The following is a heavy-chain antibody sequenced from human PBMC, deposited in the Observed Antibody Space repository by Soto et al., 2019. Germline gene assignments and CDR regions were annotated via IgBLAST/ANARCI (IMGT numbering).Heavy chain of an antibody. Sequence: GGSLRLSCTTSGFIFGDYTMSWFRQAPGKGLEWVGFIRSKTFGGTAEYAAPVKGRFTISRDDSKRFAFLQINGLKTEDTAVYYCARVRSGYDNSYYFDYWGQGTLVTVSS. CDR2: IRSKTFGGTA. CDR1: GFIFGDYT. CDR3: ARVRSGYDNSYYFDY. J-gene: IGHJ4*02. V-gene: IGHV3-49*03. D-gene: IGHD5-12*01.